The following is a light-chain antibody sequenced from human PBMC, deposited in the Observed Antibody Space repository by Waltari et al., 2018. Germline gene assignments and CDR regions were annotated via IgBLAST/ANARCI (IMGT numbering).Light chain of an antibody. CDR1: QDISNY. CDR3: QQYYSIPYT. CDR2: DAS. Sequence: DIQMTQSPSSLSASVGDRVTITCQASQDISNYLNWYQQKPGKAPKLLIYDASNLETGVPSRFSGSGSGTDFTLTISSLQAEDVAVYYCQQYYSIPYTFGPGTKLEIK. J-gene: IGKJ2*01. V-gene: IGKV1-33*01.